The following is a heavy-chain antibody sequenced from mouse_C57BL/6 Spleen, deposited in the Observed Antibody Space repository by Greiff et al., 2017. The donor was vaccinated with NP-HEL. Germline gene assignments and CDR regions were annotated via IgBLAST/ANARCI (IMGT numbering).Heavy chain of an antibody. J-gene: IGHJ3*01. Sequence: VHVKQSGPELVKPGASVKMSCKASGYTFTDYNMHWVKQSHGKSLEWIGYINPNNGGTSYNQKFKGKATLTVNKSSSTAYMELRSLTSEDSAVYYCARSIYYDYDGFAYWGQGTLVTVSA. D-gene: IGHD2-4*01. V-gene: IGHV1-22*01. CDR1: GYTFTDYN. CDR3: ARSIYYDYDGFAY. CDR2: INPNNGGT.